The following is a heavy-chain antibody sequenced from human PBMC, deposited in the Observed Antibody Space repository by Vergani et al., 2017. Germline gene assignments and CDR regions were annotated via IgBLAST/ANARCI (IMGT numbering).Heavy chain of an antibody. CDR2: IQFDGSNQ. CDR1: GFTLSNYD. D-gene: IGHD3-16*01. V-gene: IGHV3-30*02. J-gene: IGHJ4*02. Sequence: QVQLEESGGGVVQRGGSLRLSCATSGFTLSNYDMQWIRQGPGKGLEFVAFIQFDGSNQYYADSVKGRFTLSRDFSKNTLYLQMNSLRTDDTATYYCAKHFRGWGIDYWGQGTQVIVSS. CDR3: AKHFRGWGIDY.